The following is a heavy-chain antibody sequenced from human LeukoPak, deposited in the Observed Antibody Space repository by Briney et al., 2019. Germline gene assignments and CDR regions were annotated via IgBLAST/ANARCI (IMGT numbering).Heavy chain of an antibody. D-gene: IGHD1-26*01. CDR1: GYTFTGYY. J-gene: IGHJ4*02. CDR3: AREWELLGVREYHFDY. CDR2: INPNSGGT. V-gene: IGHV1-2*02. Sequence: ASVRVSCKASGYTFTGYYIHWVPQAPGQGLEWMGWINPNSGGTNYAQKFQGRVTMTRDTSISTAYMELSRLRSDDTAVYYCAREWELLGVREYHFDYWGQGTLVTVSS.